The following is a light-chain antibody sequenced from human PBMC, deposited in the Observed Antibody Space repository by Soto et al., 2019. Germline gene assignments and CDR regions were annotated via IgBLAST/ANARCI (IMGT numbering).Light chain of an antibody. CDR3: QQHSNWPPIT. CDR1: QSVSSSY. CDR2: GTS. Sequence: EIVLTQSPGTLSLSPGERATLSCRASQSVSSSYLAWYQQNPGQAPRLLIYGTSSRATGIPDRFSGSGSGTDFTLTISRLEPEDFAVYYCQQHSNWPPITFGQGTRREIK. J-gene: IGKJ5*01. V-gene: IGKV3D-20*02.